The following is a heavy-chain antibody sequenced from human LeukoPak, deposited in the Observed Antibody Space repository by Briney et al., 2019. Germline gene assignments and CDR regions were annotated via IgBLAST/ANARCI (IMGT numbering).Heavy chain of an antibody. CDR3: ARGGNWFDP. V-gene: IGHV4-39*01. Sequence: SETLSLTCTVSGGSLSSSSYYWGWIRQPPGKGLEWNGRNYYSGSTYYTPSLKSRVTISVDTSKNQFSLKPSSVTAADTAVYYCARGGNWFDPWGQGTLVTVSS. J-gene: IGHJ5*02. CDR1: GGSLSSSSYY. CDR2: NYYSGST.